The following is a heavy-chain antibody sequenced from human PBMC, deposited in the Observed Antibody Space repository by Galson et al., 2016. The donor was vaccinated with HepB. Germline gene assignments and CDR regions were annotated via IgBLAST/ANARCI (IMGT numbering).Heavy chain of an antibody. CDR1: GVSIRDNTW. J-gene: IGHJ4*02. D-gene: IGHD1-14*01. Sequence: ETLSLTCNVSGVSIRDNTWWSWVRQPPGKGLEWIGEIYHGGNTNYNSSLKSRVTISVDKSKNKFSLQLRSVTAADTAVYYCARSPRDRGFDYWGQGTLVTVSS. CDR3: ARSPRDRGFDY. CDR2: IYHGGNT. V-gene: IGHV4-4*02.